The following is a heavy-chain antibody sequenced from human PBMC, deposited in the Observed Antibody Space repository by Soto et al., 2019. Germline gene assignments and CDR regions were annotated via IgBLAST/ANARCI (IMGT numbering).Heavy chain of an antibody. J-gene: IGHJ4*02. CDR1: GFTFSSYG. Sequence: QVQLVESGGGVVQPGRSLRLSCAASGFTFSSYGMHWVRQAPGKGLEWVAVIWYDGSNKYYADSVKGRFTNSRDNSKNTLYLQMNSLRAEDTAVYYCARDLGRSLDYWGQGTLVTVSS. D-gene: IGHD1-26*01. CDR3: ARDLGRSLDY. V-gene: IGHV3-33*01. CDR2: IWYDGSNK.